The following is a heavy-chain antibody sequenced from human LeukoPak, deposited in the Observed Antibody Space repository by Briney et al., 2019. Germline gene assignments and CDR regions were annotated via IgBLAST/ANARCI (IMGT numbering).Heavy chain of an antibody. CDR1: GYTLTELS. Sequence: GASVKVSCKVSGYTLTELSMHWVRQAPGKGLEWMGGIIPIFGTANYAQKFQGRVTITTDESTSTAYMELSSLRSEDTAVYYCARDRGSSIPSWDYYMDVWGKGTTVTVSS. CDR3: ARDRGSSIPSWDYYMDV. D-gene: IGHD1-26*01. CDR2: IIPIFGTA. V-gene: IGHV1-69*05. J-gene: IGHJ6*03.